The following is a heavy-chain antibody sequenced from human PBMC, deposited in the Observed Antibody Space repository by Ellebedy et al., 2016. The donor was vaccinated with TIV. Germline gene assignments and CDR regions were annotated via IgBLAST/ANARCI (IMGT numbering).Heavy chain of an antibody. D-gene: IGHD2-21*02. J-gene: IGHJ5*02. Sequence: MPSETLSLTCTVSGDSITPYYWTWVRQPPGEGLEWIGYVHYSGNTHYNPSLRSRVIISADTSKNQFSLRLTSVTASDTAVYYCARLRHCGGDCYSFDPWGQGTRVTVSS. V-gene: IGHV4-59*08. CDR1: GDSITPYY. CDR3: ARLRHCGGDCYSFDP. CDR2: VHYSGNT.